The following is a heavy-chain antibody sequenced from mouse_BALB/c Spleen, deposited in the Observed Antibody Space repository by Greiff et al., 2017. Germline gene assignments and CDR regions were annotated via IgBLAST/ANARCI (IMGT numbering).Heavy chain of an antibody. CDR1: GYTFTSYV. CDR2: INPYNDGT. CDR3: ARWLYGYDEGYAMDY. V-gene: IGHV1-14*01. D-gene: IGHD2-2*01. J-gene: IGHJ4*01. Sequence: VHVKQSGPELVKPGASVKMSCKASGYTFTSYVMHWVKQKPGQGLEWIGYINPYNDGTKYNEKFKGKATLTSDKSSSTAYMELSSLTSEDSAVYYCARWLYGYDEGYAMDYWGQGTSVTVSS.